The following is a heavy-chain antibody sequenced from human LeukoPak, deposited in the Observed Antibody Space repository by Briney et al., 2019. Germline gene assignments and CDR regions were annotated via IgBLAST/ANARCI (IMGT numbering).Heavy chain of an antibody. D-gene: IGHD3-22*01. CDR2: INHSGST. Sequence: SETLSLTCAVYGGSFSGYYWSWIRQPPGRGLEWIGEINHSGSTNYNPSLESRVTISVDTSKNQFSLKLSSVTAADTAVYYCARVTWSEYYYDSSGYYTFFDYWGQGTLVTVSS. J-gene: IGHJ4*02. CDR3: ARVTWSEYYYDSSGYYTFFDY. V-gene: IGHV4-34*01. CDR1: GGSFSGYY.